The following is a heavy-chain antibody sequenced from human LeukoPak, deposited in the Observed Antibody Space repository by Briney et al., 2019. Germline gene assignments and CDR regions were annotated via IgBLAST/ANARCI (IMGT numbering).Heavy chain of an antibody. CDR2: INHSGST. J-gene: IGHJ4*02. CDR3: ARGPYVGSYGTFDY. Sequence: PSETLSLTCAVYGGSFCGYYWSWIRQPPGKGLEWIGEINHSGSTNYNPSLKSRVTISVDTSKNQFSLKLSSVTAADTAVYYCARGPYVGSYGTFDYWGQGTLVTVSS. V-gene: IGHV4-34*01. D-gene: IGHD5-18*01. CDR1: GGSFCGYY.